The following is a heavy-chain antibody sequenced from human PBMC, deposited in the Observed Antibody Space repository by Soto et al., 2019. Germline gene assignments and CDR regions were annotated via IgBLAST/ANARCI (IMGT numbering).Heavy chain of an antibody. J-gene: IGHJ1*01. CDR1: DGSISRSAFY. D-gene: IGHD6-19*01. CDR2: VHYTGST. V-gene: IGHV4-39*01. Sequence: SETLSLTCTVSDGSISRSAFYWGWIRQPPGKGLEWIGSVHYTGSTYYNPSLKSRVTISVDSSKNHLSLKVSVVPAPNRVLFSFEGNFYSGDSSGYSAYWGKGALVPVTP. CDR3: EGNFYSGDSSGYSAY.